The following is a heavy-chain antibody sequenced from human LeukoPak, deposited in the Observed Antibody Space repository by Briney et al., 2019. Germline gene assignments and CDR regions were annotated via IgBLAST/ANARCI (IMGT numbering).Heavy chain of an antibody. CDR1: GFTFSSYA. Sequence: GGSLRLSWAASGFTFSSYAMSWVRQAPGKGLEWVSAISAIGVSTYYADSVMGRFTISRDDSKNTLSLQMNSLRAEDTAVYYCAKKSGNLYYFDYWGQGTLVTVSS. CDR2: ISAIGVST. J-gene: IGHJ4*02. D-gene: IGHD1-14*01. CDR3: AKKSGNLYYFDY. V-gene: IGHV3-23*01.